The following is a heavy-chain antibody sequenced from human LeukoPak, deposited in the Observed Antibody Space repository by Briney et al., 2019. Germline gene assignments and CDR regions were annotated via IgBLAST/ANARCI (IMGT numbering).Heavy chain of an antibody. CDR1: GYTFNTYD. V-gene: IGHV3-13*01. J-gene: IGHJ4*01. CDR3: VRGGEIGLDY. D-gene: IGHD3-16*01. Sequence: GGSLRLSCAASGYTFNTYDMHWVRQTTGQGLGWTSSIDSSGGYTYYAGSVKGRFTISRENDKNSLYLHMNSLRVGDTAVYSCVRGGEIGLDYWGHGTLVTVSS. CDR2: IDSSGGYT.